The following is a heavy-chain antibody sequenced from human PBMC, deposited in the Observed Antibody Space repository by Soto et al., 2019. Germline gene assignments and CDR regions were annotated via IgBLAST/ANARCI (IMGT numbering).Heavy chain of an antibody. Sequence: QVQLVESGGGVVQPGRSLRLSCAASGFTFSSYAMHWVRQAPGKGLEWVAVISYDGSNKYYADSVKGRFTISRDNSKNPLYLQMNSLRAEDTAVYYCATWSAAATGAFDYWGQGTLVTVSS. J-gene: IGHJ4*02. V-gene: IGHV3-30-3*01. D-gene: IGHD6-13*01. CDR1: GFTFSSYA. CDR2: ISYDGSNK. CDR3: ATWSAAATGAFDY.